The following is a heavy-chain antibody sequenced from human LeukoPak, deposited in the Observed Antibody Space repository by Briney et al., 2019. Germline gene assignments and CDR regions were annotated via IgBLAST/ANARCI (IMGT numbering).Heavy chain of an antibody. V-gene: IGHV4-39*01. CDR1: GGSISSSSYY. Sequence: SETLSLTCTVSGGSISSSSYYWGWIRQPPGKGLEWIGSIYYSGSTYYNPSLKSRVTISVGTSKNQFSLKLSSVTAADTAVYYCARRKNLVGATDYWGQGTLVTVSS. J-gene: IGHJ4*02. D-gene: IGHD1-26*01. CDR2: IYYSGST. CDR3: ARRKNLVGATDY.